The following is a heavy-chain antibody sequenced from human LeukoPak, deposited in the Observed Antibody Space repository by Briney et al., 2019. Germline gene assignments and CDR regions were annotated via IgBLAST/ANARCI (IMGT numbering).Heavy chain of an antibody. V-gene: IGHV6-1*01. CDR2: TYYRSRWYN. CDR1: GDSVSNYNAA. CDR3: ARLGHMRPDYGHDY. J-gene: IGHJ4*02. D-gene: IGHD4-17*01. Sequence: SQTLSLTCAISGDSVSNYNAAWNWIRQSPSRGLEWLGRTYYRSRWYNDYAVSVENRIVVNGDTSKNQFSLKLSSVTAADTAVYYCARLGHMRPDYGHDYWGQGTLVTVSS.